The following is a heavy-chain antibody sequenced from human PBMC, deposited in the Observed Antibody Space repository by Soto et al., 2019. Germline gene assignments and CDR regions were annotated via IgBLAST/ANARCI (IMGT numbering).Heavy chain of an antibody. Sequence: QVQLLQSGVEVKKPGASVNVSCKTMGYIFTNYGLSWVRQAPGEGLEWLGWISAYNGHTKYAQKVQDRVTLTTDTSGRTAYLELRSLRSDDTADYYSVRGDGGYFDHWGQGALVLVSS. J-gene: IGHJ4*02. D-gene: IGHD3-16*01. CDR3: VRGDGGYFDH. CDR1: GYIFTNYG. V-gene: IGHV1-18*01. CDR2: ISAYNGHT.